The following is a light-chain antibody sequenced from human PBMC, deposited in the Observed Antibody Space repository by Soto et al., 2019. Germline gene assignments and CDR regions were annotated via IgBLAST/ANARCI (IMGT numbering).Light chain of an antibody. V-gene: IGKV1-5*01. J-gene: IGKJ5*01. Sequence: DIQMTQSPSTLSASVGDRVTITCRASQSISSWLAWYQQKPGKAPKLLIYDASSLESGVPSWFSGSGSGTEFTLTISSLQPDDFAAYYCQQYNSPITFGQGTRLEIK. CDR3: QQYNSPIT. CDR2: DAS. CDR1: QSISSW.